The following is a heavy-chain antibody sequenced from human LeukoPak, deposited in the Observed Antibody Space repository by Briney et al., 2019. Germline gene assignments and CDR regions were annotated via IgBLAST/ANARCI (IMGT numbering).Heavy chain of an antibody. CDR2: IYCSGST. V-gene: IGHV4-59*01. J-gene: IGHJ4*02. Sequence: SETLSLTCTVSGGSISSYYWSWIRQPPGKGLEWIGYIYCSGSTNYNPSLKSRVTISVDTSKNQFSLKLSSVTAADTAVYYCASYRSSPYYFDYWGQGTLVTVSS. CDR3: ASYRSSPYYFDY. CDR1: GGSISSYY. D-gene: IGHD6-13*01.